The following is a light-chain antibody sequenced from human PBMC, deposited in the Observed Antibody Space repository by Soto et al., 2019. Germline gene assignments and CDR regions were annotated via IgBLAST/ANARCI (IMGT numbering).Light chain of an antibody. V-gene: IGKV3-20*01. CDR3: QQYGSSRT. J-gene: IGKJ1*01. Sequence: EIVLTQSPGTLSLSPGERATISCRASQSVSSSYLAWYQQKPGQAPRLLIYGASSRATGIPDRCSGSGSGTDFTLTISRLEPEDLAVYYCQQYGSSRTFGQGTKVEIK. CDR1: QSVSSSY. CDR2: GAS.